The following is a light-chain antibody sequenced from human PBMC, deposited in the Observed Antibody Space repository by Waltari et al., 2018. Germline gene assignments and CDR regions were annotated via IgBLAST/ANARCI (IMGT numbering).Light chain of an antibody. J-gene: IGLJ3*02. CDR2: DVN. Sequence: QSALTQPRSVSGSPGHSVTISCTGTSSDVGGYDYVSWYQQHPGKAPKLVIYDVNKRPSGGPDRFSGSKSGNTASLTISGLQADDEADYNCCSYAGRATWAFGGGTKLTVL. CDR1: SSDVGGYDY. V-gene: IGLV2-11*01. CDR3: CSYAGRATWA.